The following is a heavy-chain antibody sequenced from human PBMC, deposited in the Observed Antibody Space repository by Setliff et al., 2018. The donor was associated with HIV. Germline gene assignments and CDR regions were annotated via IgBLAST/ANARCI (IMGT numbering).Heavy chain of an antibody. CDR2: ISYGGNNE. J-gene: IGHJ4*02. D-gene: IGHD1-26*01. Sequence: PGGSLRLSCAASGFTFRTYGMHWVRQAPGKGLEWVAFISYGGNNEYYADSVKGRFTISRDNSKNTLYLQMNSLRAEDTAVYYCAKDRSGSYSFARDWGQGTRVTVSS. CDR1: GFTFRTYG. CDR3: AKDRSGSYSFARD. V-gene: IGHV3-30*18.